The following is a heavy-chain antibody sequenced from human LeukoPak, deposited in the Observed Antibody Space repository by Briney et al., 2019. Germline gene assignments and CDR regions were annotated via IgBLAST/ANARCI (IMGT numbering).Heavy chain of an antibody. CDR1: GYTFTSYG. V-gene: IGHV1-18*01. J-gene: IGHJ4*02. CDR3: ARGGRYFDWLLSPLIFDY. Sequence: ASVKVSCKASGYTFTSYGISWVRQAPGQGPEWMGWISAYNGNTNYAQKLQGRVTMTTDTSTSTAYMELRSLRSDDTAVYYCARGGRYFDWLLSPLIFDYWGQGTLVTVSS. CDR2: ISAYNGNT. D-gene: IGHD3-9*01.